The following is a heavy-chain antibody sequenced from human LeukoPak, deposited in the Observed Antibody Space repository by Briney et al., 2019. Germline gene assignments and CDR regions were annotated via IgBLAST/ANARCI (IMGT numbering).Heavy chain of an antibody. J-gene: IGHJ4*02. CDR3: ARGGLVRRFDY. Sequence: PSETLSLTCAVYGGSFSGYYWRWIRQPPGKGLEWIGEINHRGSTNYNPSLKSRVTISVDTSKNQFSLNLSSVTAADTAVYYCARGGLVRRFDYWGQGILVTVSS. D-gene: IGHD3-10*01. CDR1: GGSFSGYY. CDR2: INHRGST. V-gene: IGHV4-34*01.